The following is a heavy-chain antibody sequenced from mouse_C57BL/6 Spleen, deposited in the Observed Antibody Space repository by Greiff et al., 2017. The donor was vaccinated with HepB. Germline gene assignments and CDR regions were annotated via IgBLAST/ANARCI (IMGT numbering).Heavy chain of an antibody. Sequence: VQLQQSGAELVMPGASVKLSCKASGYTFTSYWMHWVKQRPGQGLEWIGEIDPSDSYTNYNHKFKGKSTLTVDKSSSTAYMQLSSLTAEYSAVYSCARRSNWYYFDYWGQGTTLTVSS. CDR2: IDPSDSYT. J-gene: IGHJ2*01. D-gene: IGHD4-1*02. CDR1: GYTFTSYW. V-gene: IGHV1-69*01. CDR3: ARRSNWYYFDY.